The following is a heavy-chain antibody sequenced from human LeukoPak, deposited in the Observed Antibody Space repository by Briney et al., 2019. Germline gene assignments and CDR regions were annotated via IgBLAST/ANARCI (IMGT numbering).Heavy chain of an antibody. J-gene: IGHJ3*02. CDR1: GGSISSGDYY. CDR2: IYYSGST. V-gene: IGHV4-30-4*01. CDR3: AREGQYNWNGAEAFDI. Sequence: PSETLSLTCTVSGGSISSGDYYWSWIRQPPGKGLEWIGYIYYSGSTYYNPSLKSRVIILVDTSKNQFSLKLSSVTAADTAVYYCAREGQYNWNGAEAFDIWGQGTTVTVSS. D-gene: IGHD1-20*01.